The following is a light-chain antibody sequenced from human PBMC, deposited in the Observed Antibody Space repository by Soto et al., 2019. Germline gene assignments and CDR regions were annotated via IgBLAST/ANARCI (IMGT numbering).Light chain of an antibody. Sequence: QSVLAQPAPLSGSPGQSITLSCTGTSSDFGIYNSVSWYQHYAGRAPRLMIHDVSNRPSGVSDRFSGSKSGNTASLTISGLQAEDEADYYCSSYTSSRSYVFGSGTKVTVL. CDR1: SSDFGIYNS. CDR2: DVS. CDR3: SSYTSSRSYV. J-gene: IGLJ1*01. V-gene: IGLV2-14*03.